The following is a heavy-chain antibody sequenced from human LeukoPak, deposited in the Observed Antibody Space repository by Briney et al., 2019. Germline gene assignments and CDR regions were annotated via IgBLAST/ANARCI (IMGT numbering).Heavy chain of an antibody. CDR1: GDSFTSVTDY. CDR3: ARVYDSSGYYSAAFDI. J-gene: IGHJ3*02. D-gene: IGHD3-22*01. Sequence: SETLSLTCTVSGDSFTSVTDYWAWIRQPPGKGLEWIASGDYSGGTYYNPSLESRVAISADMSKNQISLKLTSVTAADTAVYYCARVYDSSGYYSAAFDIWGQGTMVTVSS. V-gene: IGHV4-39*07. CDR2: GDYSGGT.